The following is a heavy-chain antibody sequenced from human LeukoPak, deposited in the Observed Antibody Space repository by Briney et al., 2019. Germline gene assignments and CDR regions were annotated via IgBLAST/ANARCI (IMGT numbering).Heavy chain of an antibody. CDR2: INHSGST. D-gene: IGHD1-26*01. V-gene: IGHV4-34*01. J-gene: IGHJ4*02. CDR1: GGSFSGYY. CDR3: ARGRRSYYNY. Sequence: SETLSLTCAVYGGSFSGYYWSWIRQPPGKGLEWIGEINHSGSTDYNPSLKSRVTISVDTSKNQFSLKLSSVTAADTAVYYCARGRRSYYNYWGQGTLVTVSS.